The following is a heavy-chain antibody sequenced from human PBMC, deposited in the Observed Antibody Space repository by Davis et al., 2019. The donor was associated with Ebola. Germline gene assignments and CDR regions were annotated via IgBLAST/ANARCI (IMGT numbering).Heavy chain of an antibody. V-gene: IGHV3-23*01. J-gene: IGHJ4*02. CDR1: GFTFSSYA. CDR3: AKDPGDLRSTLDS. CDR2: IGSSGGHI. D-gene: IGHD1-14*01. Sequence: GGSLRLSCAASGFTFSSYAMSWVRQAPGKGLEWVSGIGSSGGHIHYANSVKGRFTISRDNSKNTLYLQMNSLRVEDTAVYYCAKDPGDLRSTLDSWGQGTPVTVSS.